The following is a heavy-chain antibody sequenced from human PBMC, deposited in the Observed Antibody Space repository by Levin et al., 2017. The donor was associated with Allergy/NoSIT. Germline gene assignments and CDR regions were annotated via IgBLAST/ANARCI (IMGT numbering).Heavy chain of an antibody. CDR1: GYSFTTYW. V-gene: IGHV5-10-1*01. D-gene: IGHD2-15*01. Sequence: GESLKISCESFGYSFTTYWINWVRQTPGKGLEWMGRIDPSDSFSDYSPSFQGHVTFSVDKSITTAYLQWDSLQASDSGIYYCARHLINTRGYYGIDAYDIWGQGTMVAVSS. J-gene: IGHJ3*02. CDR2: IDPSDSFS. CDR3: ARHLINTRGYYGIDAYDI.